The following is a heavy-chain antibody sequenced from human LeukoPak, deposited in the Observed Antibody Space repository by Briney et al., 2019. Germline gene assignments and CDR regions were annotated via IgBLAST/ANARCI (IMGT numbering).Heavy chain of an antibody. CDR2: ITGSGTYM. J-gene: IGHJ4*02. CDR1: GFTFSSYT. V-gene: IGHV3-21*01. CDR3: ARARCPGDY. D-gene: IGHD2-8*01. Sequence: GGSLRLSCAASGFTFSSYTMDWVRQAPGKGLEWVSSITGSGTYMHYTDSVKGRFTISRDNAKNTLYLQMNSLRAEDTAVYYCARARCPGDYWGQGTLVTVSS.